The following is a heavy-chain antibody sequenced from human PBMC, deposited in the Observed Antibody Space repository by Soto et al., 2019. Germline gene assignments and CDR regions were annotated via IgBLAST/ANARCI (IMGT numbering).Heavy chain of an antibody. J-gene: IGHJ6*02. D-gene: IGHD2-15*01. Sequence: PSETLSLTCTVSRDSINNHNNYWGWIRQAPGTGLEWIGSIEYSGYTSYNPSLKSRVTISVDTSKNQFSLKLSSVTAADTAVYYCARHLTYCSAGSCYSDFPYYGMDVWGQGTTVTVSS. V-gene: IGHV4-39*01. CDR2: IEYSGYT. CDR3: ARHLTYCSAGSCYSDFPYYGMDV. CDR1: RDSINNHNNY.